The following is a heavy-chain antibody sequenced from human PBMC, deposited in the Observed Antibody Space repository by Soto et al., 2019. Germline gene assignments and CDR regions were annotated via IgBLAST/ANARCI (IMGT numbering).Heavy chain of an antibody. CDR3: ARDGYDSSGYLRSFDY. CDR1: GFTFSSYS. Sequence: GGSLRLSCAASGFTFSSYSMNWVRQAPGKGLEWVSSISSSSSYIYYADSVKGRFTISRDNAKNSLYLQMNSLRAEDTAVYYCARDGYDSSGYLRSFDYWGQGTLVTVSS. CDR2: ISSSSSYI. D-gene: IGHD3-22*01. J-gene: IGHJ4*02. V-gene: IGHV3-21*01.